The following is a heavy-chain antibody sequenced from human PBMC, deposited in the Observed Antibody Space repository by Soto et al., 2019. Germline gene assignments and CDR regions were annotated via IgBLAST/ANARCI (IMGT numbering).Heavy chain of an antibody. CDR3: ARDRWYNWNDVSLDP. Sequence: GASVKVSCKSSGYTFTGYYIHWVRQAPGQGLEWMGWINPNSGGTNYAQKFQGWVTMTRDTSISTAYMELSRLRSDDTAVYYCARDRWYNWNDVSLDPWGQGTLVTVSS. CDR2: INPNSGGT. D-gene: IGHD1-1*01. CDR1: GYTFTGYY. J-gene: IGHJ5*02. V-gene: IGHV1-2*04.